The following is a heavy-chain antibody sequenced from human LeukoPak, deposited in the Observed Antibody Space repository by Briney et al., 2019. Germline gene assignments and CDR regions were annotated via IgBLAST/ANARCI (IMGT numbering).Heavy chain of an antibody. CDR2: INPNSGDT. D-gene: IGHD2-2*01. CDR1: GYTFTGYH. V-gene: IGHV1-2*06. Sequence: SSVKVSCKASGYTFTGYHMHWVRQAPGQGLEWMGRINPNSGDTNYAQNFQGRVTMTRDTSISTAYMELSRLRSDDTAVYYCARDYCSSTSCLFDYWGQGTLVTVSS. CDR3: ARDYCSSTSCLFDY. J-gene: IGHJ4*02.